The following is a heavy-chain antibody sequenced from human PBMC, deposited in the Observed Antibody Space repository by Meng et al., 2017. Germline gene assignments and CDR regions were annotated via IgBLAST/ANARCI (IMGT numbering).Heavy chain of an antibody. V-gene: IGHV4-34*01. Sequence: QVQLQPGGAGLLKPSETLSLTCAVYGGSFSGYYWSWIRQPPGKGLEWIGEINHSGSTNYNPSLMSRVTISVDTSKNQFSLKLSSVTAADTAVYYCARGRYFDWLSYRYYFDYWGQGTLVTVSS. CDR3: ARGRYFDWLSYRYYFDY. CDR2: INHSGST. CDR1: GGSFSGYY. D-gene: IGHD3-9*01. J-gene: IGHJ4*02.